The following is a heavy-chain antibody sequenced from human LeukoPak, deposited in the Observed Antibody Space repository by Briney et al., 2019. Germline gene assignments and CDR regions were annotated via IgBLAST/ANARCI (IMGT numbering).Heavy chain of an antibody. D-gene: IGHD2-2*02. Sequence: GGSLRLSCAASGFTFSNAWMSWVRQAPGKGLEWVGRTKSKTDGGTTDYAAPVKGRFTISRDDSKNTLYLQMNSLKTEDTAVYYCLRGLNTPSDYWGQGTLVTVSS. J-gene: IGHJ4*02. CDR1: GFTFSNAW. CDR2: TKSKTDGGTT. CDR3: LRGLNTPSDY. V-gene: IGHV3-15*01.